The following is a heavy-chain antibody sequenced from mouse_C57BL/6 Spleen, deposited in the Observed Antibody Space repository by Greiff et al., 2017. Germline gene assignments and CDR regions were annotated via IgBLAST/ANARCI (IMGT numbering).Heavy chain of an antibody. J-gene: IGHJ4*01. CDR3: ARGTAQAPYYAMDY. Sequence: QVQLQQPGAELVRPGTSVQLSCKASGYTFTSYWMHWVKQRPGQGLEWIGVIDPSDSYTNYNQKFKGKATLTVDKSSRTAYMQLSSLTSEDSAVYYCARGTAQAPYYAMDYWGQGTSVTVAS. V-gene: IGHV1-59*01. CDR2: IDPSDSYT. D-gene: IGHD3-2*02. CDR1: GYTFTSYW.